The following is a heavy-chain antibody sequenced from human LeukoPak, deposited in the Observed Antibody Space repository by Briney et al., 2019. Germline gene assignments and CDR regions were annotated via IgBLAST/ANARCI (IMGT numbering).Heavy chain of an antibody. CDR3: ARAQLPYYYYGMDV. Sequence: ASVKVSCKASGYTFTSYGISWVRQAPGQGLEWMGWISPYNGNTSYAQKLQGRVTMTTDTSTSTAYMELRSLRSDDTAVYYCARAQLPYYYYGMDVWGQGTTVTVSS. CDR2: ISPYNGNT. V-gene: IGHV1-18*01. D-gene: IGHD2-2*01. CDR1: GYTFTSYG. J-gene: IGHJ6*02.